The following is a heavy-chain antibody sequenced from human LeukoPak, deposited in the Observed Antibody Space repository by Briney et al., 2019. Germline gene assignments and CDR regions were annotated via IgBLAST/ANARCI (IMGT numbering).Heavy chain of an antibody. CDR3: ARLVGGYSYRN. CDR2: INHSGST. Sequence: SETLSLTCAVYGGSFSGYYWSWIRQPPGKGLEWTGEINHSGSTNYNPSLKSRVTISVDTSKNQFSLKLSSVTAADTAVYYCARLVGGYSYRNWGQGTLVTVSS. J-gene: IGHJ4*02. D-gene: IGHD5-18*01. V-gene: IGHV4-34*01. CDR1: GGSFSGYY.